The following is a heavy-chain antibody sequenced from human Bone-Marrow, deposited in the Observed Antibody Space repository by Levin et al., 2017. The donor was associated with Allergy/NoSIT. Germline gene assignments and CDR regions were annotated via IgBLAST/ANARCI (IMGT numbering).Heavy chain of an antibody. V-gene: IGHV1-18*01. D-gene: IGHD4-17*01. CDR3: ARDWTVTSPSNYHYGLDV. CDR2: ISAYNGNP. CDR1: GYTFTDYG. J-gene: IGHJ6*02. Sequence: GASVKVSCKASGYTFTDYGVTWVRQAPGQGLEWMGWISAYNGNPNYAQNLQDRVTMSTDRSTSTALMELRSLRFDDTAVYYCARDWTVTSPSNYHYGLDVWGQGTTVTVSS.